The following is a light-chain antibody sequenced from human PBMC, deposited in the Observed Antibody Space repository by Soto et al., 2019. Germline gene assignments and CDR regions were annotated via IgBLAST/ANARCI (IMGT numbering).Light chain of an antibody. CDR1: QSVSSSN. Sequence: VLTQSPGTLSLSPGDSATLSCRASQSVSSSNLAWYQQKRGQSPRVIIYGGYTRAAGIPDRFSGSGSGPDFTLTISRLEPEDFAVYFCQHYGDSPWTFGQGTKVDI. CDR2: GGY. V-gene: IGKV3-20*01. CDR3: QHYGDSPWT. J-gene: IGKJ1*01.